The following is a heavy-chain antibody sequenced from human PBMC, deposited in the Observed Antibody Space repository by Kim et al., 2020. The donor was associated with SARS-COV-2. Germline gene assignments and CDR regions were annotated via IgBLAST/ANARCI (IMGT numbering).Heavy chain of an antibody. CDR2: IIGSGVST. V-gene: IGHV3-23*01. D-gene: IGHD6-25*01. Sequence: GESLRLSCTASGFTFSSHAMGWVRQAPGKGLEWVSTIIGSGVSTYYADSVKGRFTLSRDNSKNTLYLQMNSLRAEDTAVYYCAKDLSSGCDYWGQGTLVTVSS. CDR3: AKDLSSGCDY. J-gene: IGHJ4*02. CDR1: GFTFSSHA.